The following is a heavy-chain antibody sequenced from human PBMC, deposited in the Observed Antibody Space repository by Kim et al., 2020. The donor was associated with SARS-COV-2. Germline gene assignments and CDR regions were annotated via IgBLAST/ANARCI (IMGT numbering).Heavy chain of an antibody. Sequence: GGSLRLSCAASGFTFSSYGMHWVRQAPGKGLEWVAVIWYDGSNKYYADSVKGRFTISRDNSKNTLYLQMNSLRAEDTAVYYCARLMRSSTSCYYYYYGMDVWGQGTTVTVSS. V-gene: IGHV3-33*01. CDR2: IWYDGSNK. J-gene: IGHJ6*02. CDR3: ARLMRSSTSCYYYYYGMDV. CDR1: GFTFSSYG. D-gene: IGHD2-2*01.